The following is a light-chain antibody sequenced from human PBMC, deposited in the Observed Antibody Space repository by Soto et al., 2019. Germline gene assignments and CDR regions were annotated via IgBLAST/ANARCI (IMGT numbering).Light chain of an antibody. CDR3: SSYTSSSTLV. CDR1: SSDVGGYNY. J-gene: IGLJ1*01. V-gene: IGLV2-14*01. Sequence: QSVLTQPASVSGSPWQSITISCTGNSSDVGGYNYVSWYQQHPGKAPKLMIYDVSNRPSGVSNRFSGSKSGNTASLTISGLQAEDEADYYCSSYTSSSTLVFGTGTKVTVL. CDR2: DVS.